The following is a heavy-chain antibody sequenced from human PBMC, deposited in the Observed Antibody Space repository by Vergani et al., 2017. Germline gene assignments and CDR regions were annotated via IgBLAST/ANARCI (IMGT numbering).Heavy chain of an antibody. CDR1: GYSFTSYW. J-gene: IGHJ4*02. CDR2: IYPGDSDT. CDR3: ARRSSTWFGELFFDY. Sequence: EVQLVQSGAEVKKPGESLKISCKGSGYSFTSYWIGWVRQMPGKGLEWMGIIYPGDSDTRYSPSFQGQVTIAADKSISTAYLQWSSLKASDTAMYYCARRSSTWFGELFFDYWGQGTLVTVSS. D-gene: IGHD3-10*01. V-gene: IGHV5-51*03.